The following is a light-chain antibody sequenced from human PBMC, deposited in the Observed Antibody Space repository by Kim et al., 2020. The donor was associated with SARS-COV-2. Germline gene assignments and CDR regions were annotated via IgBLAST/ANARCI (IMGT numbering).Light chain of an antibody. V-gene: IGLV2-11*01. Sequence: QPALTQPRSVSGSPGQSITISCTGTSSDVGGYNYVTWYQQHPGKAPKVIIYDVSKRPSGIPDRFSGSKSGNTASLTISGLQTEDEGDYHCCSYAGSNSLVFGGGTKVTVL. CDR1: SSDVGGYNY. CDR3: CSYAGSNSLV. J-gene: IGLJ2*01. CDR2: DVS.